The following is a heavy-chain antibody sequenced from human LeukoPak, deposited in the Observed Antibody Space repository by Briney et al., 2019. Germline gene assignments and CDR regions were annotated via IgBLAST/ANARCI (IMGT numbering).Heavy chain of an antibody. J-gene: IGHJ6*02. D-gene: IGHD6-13*01. Sequence: PGGSLKLSCAASGFTFSGSAMHWVRQASGKGLEWVGRIRSKANSYATAYAASVKGRFTISRDDSKNTAYLQMNSLKTEDTAVYYCTSSIAAAGIYYYGMDVWGQGTTVTVSS. CDR1: GFTFSGSA. CDR3: TSSIAAAGIYYYGMDV. CDR2: IRSKANSYAT. V-gene: IGHV3-73*01.